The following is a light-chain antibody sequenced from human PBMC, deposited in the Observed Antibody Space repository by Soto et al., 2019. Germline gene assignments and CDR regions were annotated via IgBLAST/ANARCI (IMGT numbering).Light chain of an antibody. J-gene: IGLJ1*01. CDR1: TGAVTSGHY. CDR3: LLSHGRANV. V-gene: IGLV7-43*01. Sequence: QAVVTQESSLTVSPGGTVTLTWASSTGAVTSGHYTCWFQLRHGQAPRPLIYSTTEKHSWTPDRLSGSLLGGKAALTLSGVQPEAEAEYYCLLSHGRANVFGSGTKGTVL. CDR2: STT.